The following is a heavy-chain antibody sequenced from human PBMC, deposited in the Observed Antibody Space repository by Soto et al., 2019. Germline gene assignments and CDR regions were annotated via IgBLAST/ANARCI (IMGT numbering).Heavy chain of an antibody. CDR3: ARDGGGVIVTQDFDY. V-gene: IGHV3-7*01. Sequence: GGSLRLSCAASGFTFSSYWMSWVRQAPGKGLEWVANIKQDGSEKYYVDSVKGRFTISRDNAKNSLYLQMNSLGAEDTAVYYCARDGGGVIVTQDFDYWGQGTLVTVSS. CDR2: IKQDGSEK. D-gene: IGHD3-16*02. J-gene: IGHJ4*02. CDR1: GFTFSSYW.